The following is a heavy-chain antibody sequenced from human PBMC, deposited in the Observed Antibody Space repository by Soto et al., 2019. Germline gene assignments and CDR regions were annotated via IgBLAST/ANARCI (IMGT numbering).Heavy chain of an antibody. D-gene: IGHD2-21*01. J-gene: IGHJ4*02. CDR1: GFTFTNLW. CDR2: IKTKTDGGTT. CDR3: TTDIAVTTFFDF. V-gene: IGHV3-15*01. Sequence: PGGSLRLSCAASGFTFTNLWMSCVRQAPGKGLEWVGRIKTKTDGGTTDYAAPVKGRFTISRDDSKNTLYLQMNSLKTEDTAVYYCTTDIAVTTFFDFWGQGTLVTVSS.